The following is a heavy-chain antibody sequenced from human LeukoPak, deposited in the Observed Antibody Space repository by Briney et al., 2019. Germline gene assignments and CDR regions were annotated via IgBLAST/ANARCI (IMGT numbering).Heavy chain of an antibody. V-gene: IGHV3-74*01. D-gene: IGHD2/OR15-2a*01. J-gene: IGHJ3*01. Sequence: GWSLRLSCAASGLTFHNTWMHWIRQAPGKGLVWVSRIINDGITTTYADSVKGRFTISRDNAKNTLYLQMNSLRADDTGVYYCAADGEYAFLVWGQGTMVTVSS. CDR1: GLTFHNTW. CDR2: IINDGITT. CDR3: AADGEYAFLV.